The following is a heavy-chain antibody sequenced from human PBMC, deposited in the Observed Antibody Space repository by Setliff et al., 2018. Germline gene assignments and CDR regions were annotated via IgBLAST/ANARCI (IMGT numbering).Heavy chain of an antibody. CDR1: GGSISRGSYY. V-gene: IGHV4-61*09. Sequence: SETLSLTCTVSGGSISRGSYYWGWIRQPAGKGLAWIGHIYTSGSTNYNPSLKSRVTISVDTSKNQFSLKLSSVPAADTALYYCARGGGSGSRGCFHNAPFDYWGQGMLVTVSS. J-gene: IGHJ4*02. CDR3: ARGGGSGSRGCFHNAPFDY. CDR2: IYTSGST. D-gene: IGHD5-18*01.